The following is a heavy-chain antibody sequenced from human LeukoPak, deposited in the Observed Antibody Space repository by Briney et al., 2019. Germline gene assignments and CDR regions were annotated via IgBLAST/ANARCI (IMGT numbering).Heavy chain of an antibody. J-gene: IGHJ6*02. V-gene: IGHV3-66*01. CDR2: IYSGGST. CDR3: AKIRVDTYGMDV. Sequence: GGSLRLSCAASGFTVSSNYMSWVRQAPGKGLEWVSVIYSGGSTYYADSVKGRFTISRDNSKNTLYLQMNSLRAEDTAVYYCAKIRVDTYGMDVWGQGTTVTVSS. D-gene: IGHD5-18*01. CDR1: GFTVSSNY.